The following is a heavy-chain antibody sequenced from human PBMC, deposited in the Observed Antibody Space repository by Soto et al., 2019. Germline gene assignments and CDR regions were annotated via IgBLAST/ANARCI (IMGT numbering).Heavy chain of an antibody. D-gene: IGHD6-13*01. CDR2: IYTSGST. Sequence: SETLSLTCTVSGGSISSYYWSWIRQPAGKGLEWIGRIYTSGSTNYNPSLKSRVTTSVDTSKNQFSLKLSSVTAADTAVYYCAAVYSSSWYGGFDYWGQGTLVTVSS. CDR3: AAVYSSSWYGGFDY. CDR1: GGSISSYY. V-gene: IGHV4-4*07. J-gene: IGHJ4*02.